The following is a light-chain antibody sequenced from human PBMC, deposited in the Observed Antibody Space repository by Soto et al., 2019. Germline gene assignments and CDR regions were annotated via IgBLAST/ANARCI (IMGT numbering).Light chain of an antibody. CDR2: GAS. CDR1: QSVTTN. V-gene: IGKV3-15*01. Sequence: EIVMTQSPATLSVSPGERATLSCRASQSVTTNLAWFQQKPGQAPRLLIYGASIRATGIPARFRGSGSGTEFTLTISTLQSEDFAIYYCQHYNNWPPWTFGQGTKVDI. CDR3: QHYNNWPPWT. J-gene: IGKJ1*01.